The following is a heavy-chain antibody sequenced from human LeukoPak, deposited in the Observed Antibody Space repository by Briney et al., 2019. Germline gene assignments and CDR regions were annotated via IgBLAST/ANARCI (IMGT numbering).Heavy chain of an antibody. Sequence: SETLSLTCTVSGGSISSYYWSWIRQPPGKGLEWIGYIYYSGSTNYNPSLKGRVTISVDTSKNQFSLKLSSVTAADTAVYYCAKHPIAPYDYVWGSYRSNSGAFDIWGQGTMVTVSS. CDR1: GGSISSYY. J-gene: IGHJ3*02. CDR3: AKHPIAPYDYVWGSYRSNSGAFDI. CDR2: IYYSGST. D-gene: IGHD3-16*02. V-gene: IGHV4-59*08.